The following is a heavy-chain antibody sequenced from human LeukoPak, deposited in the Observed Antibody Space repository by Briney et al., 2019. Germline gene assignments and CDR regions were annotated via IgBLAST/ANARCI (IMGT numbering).Heavy chain of an antibody. Sequence: ASVKVSCKASGYIFTSYGISWVRQAPGQGLEWMGWISAYNGNTNYAQKLQGRVTMTTDTSTSTAYMELRSLRSDDTAVYYCARERTPNYYDSSGYLDYWGQGTLVTVSS. V-gene: IGHV1-18*01. CDR2: ISAYNGNT. CDR1: GYIFTSYG. D-gene: IGHD3-22*01. CDR3: ARERTPNYYDSSGYLDY. J-gene: IGHJ4*02.